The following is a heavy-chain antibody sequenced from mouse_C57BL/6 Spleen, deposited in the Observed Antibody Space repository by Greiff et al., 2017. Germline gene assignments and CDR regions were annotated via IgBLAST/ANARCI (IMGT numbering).Heavy chain of an antibody. D-gene: IGHD4-1*01. V-gene: IGHV1-59*01. J-gene: IGHJ4*01. Sequence: VQLQQPGAELVMPGTSVKLSCKASGYTFTSYWMHWVKQRPGQGLEWIGVIDPSDSYTNYNQKFKGKATLTVDTSAGTAYMQLSSLASEDSAVYYSARVANWDAMDYWGQGTSVTVSS. CDR1: GYTFTSYW. CDR2: IDPSDSYT. CDR3: ARVANWDAMDY.